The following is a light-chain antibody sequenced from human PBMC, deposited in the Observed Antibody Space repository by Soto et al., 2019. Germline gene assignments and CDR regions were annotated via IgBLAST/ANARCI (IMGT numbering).Light chain of an antibody. V-gene: IGLV2-8*01. Sequence: QSALTQPPSASGSPGQSVTISCTGTSSDVGGYNYVSWYQQHPGKAPKFMIYEVSKRPSGVPDRFSGSKSGNTASLTVSGLQAEDEADYYCSSYAGGSYVFVTGTKLTVL. J-gene: IGLJ1*01. CDR2: EVS. CDR1: SSDVGGYNY. CDR3: SSYAGGSYV.